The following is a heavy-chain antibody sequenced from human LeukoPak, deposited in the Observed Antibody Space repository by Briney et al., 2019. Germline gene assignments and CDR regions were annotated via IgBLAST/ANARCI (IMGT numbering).Heavy chain of an antibody. J-gene: IGHJ4*02. Sequence: QPGGSLRLSCEASGFAFSRYGMHWVPQAPGKGLEWVAVISYDGSNKYYADSVKGRFTISRDNSKNTLYLQMNSLRAEDTAVYYCAKGVTKGLLDYWGQGTLVTVSS. D-gene: IGHD4-11*01. CDR3: AKGVTKGLLDY. V-gene: IGHV3-30*18. CDR2: ISYDGSNK. CDR1: GFAFSRYG.